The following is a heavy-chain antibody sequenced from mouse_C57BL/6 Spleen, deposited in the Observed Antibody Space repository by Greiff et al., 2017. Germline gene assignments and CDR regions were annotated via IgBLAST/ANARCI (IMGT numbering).Heavy chain of an antibody. J-gene: IGHJ1*03. Sequence: QVQLQQPGAELVKPGASVKLSCKASGYTFTSYWMQWVKQRPGQGLEWIGEIDPSDSYTNYNQKFKGKATLTVDTSSSTAYMQLSSLTSEDSAVYYCARYTTVVARRYFDVWGTGTTVTVSS. CDR3: ARYTTVVARRYFDV. CDR2: IDPSDSYT. D-gene: IGHD1-1*01. V-gene: IGHV1-50*01. CDR1: GYTFTSYW.